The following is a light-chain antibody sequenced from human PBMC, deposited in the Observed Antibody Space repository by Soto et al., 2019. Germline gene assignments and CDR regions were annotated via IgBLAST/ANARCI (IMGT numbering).Light chain of an antibody. CDR2: AAS. J-gene: IGKJ4*01. Sequence: DILLIQSPATLSASVGDRITITCRASENIFKFLAWYQQRSGSAPNLLIYAASDLERGVPSRFSGSGSGTEFTLTIDNLQPNDSAPYFCQHYHSQSITFGGGTQ. CDR1: ENIFKF. V-gene: IGKV1-5*01. CDR3: QHYHSQSIT.